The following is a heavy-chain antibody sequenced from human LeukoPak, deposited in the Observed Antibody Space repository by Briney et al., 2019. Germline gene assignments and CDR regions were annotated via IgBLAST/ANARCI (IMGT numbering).Heavy chain of an antibody. V-gene: IGHV3-49*04. J-gene: IGHJ4*02. CDR2: IRSKAYGGTT. CDR3: TRDYGAPAPGTNGYGFDY. CDR1: GFTFGDYA. Sequence: GRSLRLSCTASGFTFGDYAMSWVRQAPGKGLEWVGFIRSKAYGGTTEYAASVKGRFTISRDDSKSIAYLQMNSLKTEDTAVYYCTRDYGAPAPGTNGYGFDYWGQGTLVTVSS. D-gene: IGHD2-8*01.